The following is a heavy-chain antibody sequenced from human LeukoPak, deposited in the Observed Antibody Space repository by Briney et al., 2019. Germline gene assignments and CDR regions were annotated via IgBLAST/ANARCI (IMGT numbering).Heavy chain of an antibody. Sequence: PGGSLRLSCAASGFTFDDYGMSWVRQAPGKGLEWVSGINWNGGSTGYADSVKGRFTISRDNAKNSLYLQMNSLRAEDTAVYYCAKVLRLGELSLYRGNYFDYWGQGTLVTVSS. CDR1: GFTFDDYG. V-gene: IGHV3-20*04. J-gene: IGHJ4*02. CDR3: AKVLRLGELSLYRGNYFDY. CDR2: INWNGGST. D-gene: IGHD3-16*02.